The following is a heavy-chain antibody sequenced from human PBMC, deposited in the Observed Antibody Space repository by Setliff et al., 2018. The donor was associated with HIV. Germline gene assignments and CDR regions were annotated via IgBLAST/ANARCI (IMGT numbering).Heavy chain of an antibody. V-gene: IGHV4-59*11. CDR2: IHHSGGT. Sequence: SETLSLTCTVSGGSITGHYWTWIRQPPGKGLEWIGYIHHSGGTQYNPSLMSRLTMSVDSSKNQFSLSLSSVTTADTAVYYCARLPDINSWPFDYWARGTLVTVSS. D-gene: IGHD6-13*01. CDR3: ARLPDINSWPFDY. CDR1: GGSITGHY. J-gene: IGHJ4*02.